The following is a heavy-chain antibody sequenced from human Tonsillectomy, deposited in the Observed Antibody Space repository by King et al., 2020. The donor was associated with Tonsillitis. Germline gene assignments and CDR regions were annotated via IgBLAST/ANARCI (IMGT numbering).Heavy chain of an antibody. Sequence: VQLQESGPGLVKPSETLSLTCTVSGGSISTYYWSWIRQPPGKGLEWIGYIYYSGSTNYNPSLKSRVAMSVDTSKNQFSLKLSSVTAADTAVYYCARGDAYPEYYFDYWGQGTLVTVSS. CDR2: IYYSGST. D-gene: IGHD1-14*01. CDR3: ARGDAYPEYYFDY. V-gene: IGHV4-59*01. CDR1: GGSISTYY. J-gene: IGHJ4*02.